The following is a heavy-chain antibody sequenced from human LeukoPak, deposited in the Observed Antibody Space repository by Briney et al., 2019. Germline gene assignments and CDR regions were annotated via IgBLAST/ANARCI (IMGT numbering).Heavy chain of an antibody. Sequence: GGSLRLSCAASGFTFSSYGMHWVRQAPGKGLEWVAFIRYDGSNKYYADSVKGRFTISRDNSKNTLYLQMNSLRAEDTAVYYCAKDAGDYYDSSGYDYCGQGTLVTVSS. CDR2: IRYDGSNK. V-gene: IGHV3-30*02. CDR3: AKDAGDYYDSSGYDY. CDR1: GFTFSSYG. J-gene: IGHJ4*02. D-gene: IGHD3-22*01.